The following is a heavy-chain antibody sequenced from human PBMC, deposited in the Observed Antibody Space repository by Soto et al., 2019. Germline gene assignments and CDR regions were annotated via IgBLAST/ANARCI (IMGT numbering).Heavy chain of an antibody. CDR1: GGSFSGYY. CDR3: ARRSAAGP. CDR2: INHSGST. J-gene: IGHJ5*02. Sequence: QVQLQQWGAGLLKPSETLSLTCAVYGGSFSGYYWGGIGSPPGKGLEWIGEINHSGSTNYNPSLKSRVTISVDTSKNQFSLKLSSVTAADTAVYYCARRSAAGPWGQGTLVTVSS. D-gene: IGHD6-25*01. V-gene: IGHV4-34*01.